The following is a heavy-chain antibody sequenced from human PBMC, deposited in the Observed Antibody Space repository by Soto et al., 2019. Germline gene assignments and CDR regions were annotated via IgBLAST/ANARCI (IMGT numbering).Heavy chain of an antibody. D-gene: IGHD6-6*01. Sequence: GGSLRLSCAASGFTFSDYTMSWIRQAPGKGLEWIAYINSIGSTIYYADSVKGRFTVSRDNAKNSLYLQMNNLRAEDTAVYYCATDLGAARRRSIDFWGQGTLVTVSS. CDR2: INSIGSTI. CDR1: GFTFSDYT. CDR3: ATDLGAARRRSIDF. V-gene: IGHV3-11*01. J-gene: IGHJ4*02.